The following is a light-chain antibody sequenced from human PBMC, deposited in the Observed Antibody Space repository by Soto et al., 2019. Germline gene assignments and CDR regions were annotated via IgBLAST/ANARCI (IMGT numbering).Light chain of an antibody. CDR2: GAS. Sequence: QLTQSPSSLSASVGDRVTITCRASQGISSNLAWYQQKPGRAPKLLIFGASTLQSGVPSRISGSGSGTDFTLTIGSLQPEDFAPYCCQKLNADPPWTFRQGTKVEIK. V-gene: IGKV1-9*01. CDR1: QGISSN. J-gene: IGKJ1*01. CDR3: QKLNADPPWT.